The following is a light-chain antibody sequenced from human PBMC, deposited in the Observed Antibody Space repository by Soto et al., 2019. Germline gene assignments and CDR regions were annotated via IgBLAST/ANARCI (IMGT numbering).Light chain of an antibody. CDR1: RRIGRN. CDR2: AAS. CDR3: QQYGSSPRT. V-gene: IGKV3-20*01. Sequence: EIVLTQSPGTLSLCPGDSATLSCGASRRIGRNVAWYQQKPGQAPRLLISAASTGAAGVPARFSGSGSGTEFTLTISRLEPEDFAVYYCQQYGSSPRTFGGGTKVDNK. J-gene: IGKJ4*01.